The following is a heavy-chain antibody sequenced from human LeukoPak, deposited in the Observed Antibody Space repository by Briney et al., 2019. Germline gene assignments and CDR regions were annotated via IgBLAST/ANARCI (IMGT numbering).Heavy chain of an antibody. CDR3: ARHGRDRASRNQGDAFDI. V-gene: IGHV4-4*09. CDR1: GGSISSYY. CDR2: TYTGGRT. J-gene: IGHJ3*02. Sequence: SETLSLTCTVSGGSISSYYWSWIRQSPGKGLEWVGYTYTGGRTDYNPSLKSRVTISVDTSKNQFSLKVDSVTAADTAVYFCARHGRDRASRNQGDAFDIWGQGTRVIVSS. D-gene: IGHD5-24*01.